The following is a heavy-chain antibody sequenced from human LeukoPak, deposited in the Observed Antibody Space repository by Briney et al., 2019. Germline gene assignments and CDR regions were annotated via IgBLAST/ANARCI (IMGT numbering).Heavy chain of an antibody. Sequence: PGGSLRLSCAASGFTFSNHGMNWVRQAPGKGLEWVSGIISSSRSTYYADSVRGRFTISRDNSRNTLYLQMNSLRAEDTAVYYCAKKEKFMGGYDQYWGQGTLVTVSS. V-gene: IGHV3-23*01. J-gene: IGHJ4*02. CDR2: IISSSRST. CDR3: AKKEKFMGGYDQY. D-gene: IGHD5-12*01. CDR1: GFTFSNHG.